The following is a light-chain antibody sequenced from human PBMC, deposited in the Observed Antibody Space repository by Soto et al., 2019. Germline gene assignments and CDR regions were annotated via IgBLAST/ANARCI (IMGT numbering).Light chain of an antibody. V-gene: IGLV2-23*01. CDR3: CSYAYTFSV. J-gene: IGLJ3*02. CDR1: STDVGSYNP. Sequence: QSALTQPASVSGSPGQSITISCIGTSTDVGSYNPFSWYQQHPGKAPKLIIYEGTKRPAGVSNRFSGSKSGNTASLTVSGLQAEDEADYFCCSYAYTFSVFGGGTKVTVL. CDR2: EGT.